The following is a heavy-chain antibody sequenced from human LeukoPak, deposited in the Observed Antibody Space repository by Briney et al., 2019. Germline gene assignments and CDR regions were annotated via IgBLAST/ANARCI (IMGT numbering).Heavy chain of an antibody. CDR1: GYTFTYYY. CDR2: INPNSGGT. CDR3: ARDSYSTVRFDY. Sequence: ASVKVSCKASGYTFTYYYMHWVRQAPGQGLEWMGWINPNSGGTNYAQKFQGRVTMTRDTSISTAYMELSRLRSDDTAVYYCARDSYSTVRFDYWGQGTLVTVSS. J-gene: IGHJ4*02. D-gene: IGHD3-10*01. V-gene: IGHV1-2*02.